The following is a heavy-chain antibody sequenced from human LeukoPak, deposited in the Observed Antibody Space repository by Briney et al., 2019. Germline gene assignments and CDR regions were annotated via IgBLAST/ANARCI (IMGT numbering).Heavy chain of an antibody. CDR1: GYTLTELS. CDR2: FDPEDSKT. J-gene: IGHJ4*02. CDR3: ATSKIPYDSSDFYLTYFDY. Sequence: ASVKVSCKFSGYTLTELSMHWVRQAPGKGLEWLGGFDPEDSKTIYAQKFQGRVTMTEDTSIDTAYMELSSLRSEDTAVYYCATSKIPYDSSDFYLTYFDYWGQGTLVTVSS. V-gene: IGHV1-24*01. D-gene: IGHD3-22*01.